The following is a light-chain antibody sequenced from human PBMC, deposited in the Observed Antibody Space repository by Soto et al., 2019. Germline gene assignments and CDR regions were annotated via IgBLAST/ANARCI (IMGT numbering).Light chain of an antibody. CDR1: QSVSSSY. Sequence: EVVLTQSPGTVSLSPGERATLSCRASQSVSSSYLAWYQQKPGQAPRLLIYGASSRATGIPDRFSGGGSGTDFTLTISSLEPEDFAVYYCQHRSNWLAFGGGTKVDIK. CDR3: QHRSNWLA. V-gene: IGKV3D-20*02. J-gene: IGKJ4*01. CDR2: GAS.